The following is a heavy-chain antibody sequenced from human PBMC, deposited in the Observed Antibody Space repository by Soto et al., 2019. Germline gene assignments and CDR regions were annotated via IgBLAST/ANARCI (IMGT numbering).Heavy chain of an antibody. CDR1: GFTFSNAW. CDR3: TTGSSGY. J-gene: IGHJ4*02. CDR2: IKSKTDGGTT. Sequence: EVQLVESGGGLVKPGGALRLSCAASGFTFSNAWMSWVRQAPGKGLEWVGRIKSKTDGGTTEFATAVKGRFTISRDDSTTMVYLQMNSLKIDDTAVYYCTTGSSGYWGQGTLVIVSS. D-gene: IGHD3-10*01. V-gene: IGHV3-15*01.